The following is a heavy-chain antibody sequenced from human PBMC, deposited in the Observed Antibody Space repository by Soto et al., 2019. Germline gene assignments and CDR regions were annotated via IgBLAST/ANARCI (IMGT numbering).Heavy chain of an antibody. CDR1: GFTFSRYW. CDR2: INGDGSST. V-gene: IGHV3-74*01. J-gene: IGHJ4*02. D-gene: IGHD2-2*01. CDR3: ARDTSWQPAY. Sequence: EVQLVESGGGLVQPGGSLRLSCAASGFTFSRYWIHWVRQAPGKGLVWVSRINGDGSSTNYADSVKGRFTISRDNAKNTVYLQMNSLRAEDTAVYYCARDTSWQPAYWVQGTLVTVSS.